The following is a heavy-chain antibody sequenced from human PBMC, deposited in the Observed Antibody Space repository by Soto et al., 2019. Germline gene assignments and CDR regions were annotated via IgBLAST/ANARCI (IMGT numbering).Heavy chain of an antibody. D-gene: IGHD6-6*01. V-gene: IGHV3-30*18. Sequence: GGSLRLSCAASGFTFSSYGMHWVRQAPGKGLEWVAVISYDGSNKYYADSVKGRFTISRDNSKNTLYLQMNSLRAEDTAVYYCAKEGLVPSHRQNYYYYMDVWGKGTTVTVSS. CDR2: ISYDGSNK. CDR1: GFTFSSYG. CDR3: AKEGLVPSHRQNYYYYMDV. J-gene: IGHJ6*03.